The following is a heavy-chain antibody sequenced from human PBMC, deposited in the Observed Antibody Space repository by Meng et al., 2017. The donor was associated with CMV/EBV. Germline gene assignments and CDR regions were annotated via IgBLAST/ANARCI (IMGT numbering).Heavy chain of an antibody. CDR2: ISSSSSYI. D-gene: IGHD3-3*01. CDR3: ARDLELERFDTGG. V-gene: IGHV3-21*04. Sequence: GGSLRLSCAASGFTFSSYSMNWVRQAPGKGLEWVSSISSSSSYIYYADSVKGRFTISRDNAKNSLYLQMNSLRAEDTALYYCARDLELERFDTGGWGQGTLVTVSS. CDR1: GFTFSSYS. J-gene: IGHJ4*02.